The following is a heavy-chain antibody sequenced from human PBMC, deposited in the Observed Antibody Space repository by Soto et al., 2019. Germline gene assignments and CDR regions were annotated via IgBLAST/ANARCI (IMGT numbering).Heavy chain of an antibody. J-gene: IGHJ4*02. CDR2: IGGGGTDT. D-gene: IGHD3-10*01. Sequence: DVQLLESGGGLVQPGGSLTLSCAASRFTFSDFAVSWVRQAPGKGLEWVSSIGGGGTDTYYADSVKGRFNISSDNSKNTLYLQRDSRRDEDTAVYYCAKDAVPYNGQWNYFDSWGQGTLVIVSS. CDR1: RFTFSDFA. V-gene: IGHV3-23*01. CDR3: AKDAVPYNGQWNYFDS.